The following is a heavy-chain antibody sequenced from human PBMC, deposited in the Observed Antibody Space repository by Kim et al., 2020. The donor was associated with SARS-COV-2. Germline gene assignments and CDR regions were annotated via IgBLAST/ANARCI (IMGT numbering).Heavy chain of an antibody. CDR2: ISSSSSYI. V-gene: IGHV3-21*01. Sequence: GGSLRLSCAASGFTFSSYSMNWVRQAPGKGLEWVSSISSSSSYIYYADSVKGRFTISRDNAKNSLYLQMNSLRAEDTAVYYCARANYGDYSFRFDYWGQGTLVTVSS. CDR3: ARANYGDYSFRFDY. CDR1: GFTFSSYS. D-gene: IGHD4-17*01. J-gene: IGHJ4*02.